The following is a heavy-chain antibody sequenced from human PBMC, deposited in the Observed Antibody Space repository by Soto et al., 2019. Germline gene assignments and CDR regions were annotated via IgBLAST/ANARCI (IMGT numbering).Heavy chain of an antibody. D-gene: IGHD1-26*01. J-gene: IGHJ4*02. CDR1: GFPFSSHW. Sequence: GGSLRLSCAASGFPFSSHWMHWVRTAPGQGLLWVARIKGDGSSTAYADSVKGRFTISRDNAKNTVQLQMNSLRLEDTAVYYCVRDGVGAPPFDYWGQGALVTVSS. CDR2: IKGDGSST. V-gene: IGHV3-74*01. CDR3: VRDGVGAPPFDY.